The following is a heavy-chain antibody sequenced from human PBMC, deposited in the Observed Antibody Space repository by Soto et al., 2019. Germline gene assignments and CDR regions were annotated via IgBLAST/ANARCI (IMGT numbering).Heavy chain of an antibody. Sequence: PGESLKISCKGSGYSFSSHWIAWVRQMPGKGLEYMGIIYPDDSDTRYSPSFQGQVTISADKSIGTAYLQWTSLRASDTAIFYCATLYDYHSSGRGYYFDYWGQGTLVTVSS. CDR3: ATLYDYHSSGRGYYFDY. CDR2: IYPDDSDT. J-gene: IGHJ4*02. CDR1: GYSFSSHW. V-gene: IGHV5-51*01. D-gene: IGHD3-22*01.